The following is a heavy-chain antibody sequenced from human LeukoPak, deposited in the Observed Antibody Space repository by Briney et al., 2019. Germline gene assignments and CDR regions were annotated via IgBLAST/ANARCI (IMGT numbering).Heavy chain of an antibody. J-gene: IGHJ4*02. CDR3: ARDNYDSSGPYYFDY. CDR1: GFTFSSYA. D-gene: IGHD3-22*01. CDR2: ISSSGSTI. Sequence: GGSLRLSCAASGFTFSSYAMNWVRQAPGKGLEWVSYISSSGSTIYYADSVKGRFTISRDNARNSLYLQMNSLRAEDTAVYYCARDNYDSSGPYYFDYWGQGTLVTVSS. V-gene: IGHV3-48*03.